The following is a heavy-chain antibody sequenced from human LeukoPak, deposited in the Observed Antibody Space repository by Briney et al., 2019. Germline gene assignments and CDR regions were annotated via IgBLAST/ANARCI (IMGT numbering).Heavy chain of an antibody. CDR2: IIPIFGTA. D-gene: IGHD3-3*01. V-gene: IGHV1-69*05. Sequence: SVKVSCRASGGTFSSYAISWVRQAPGQGLEWMGRIIPIFGTANYAQKFQGRVTITTDESTSTAYMELSSLRSEDTAVYYCASSIFGVVQTPYYYYYMDVWGKGTTVTVSS. CDR1: GGTFSSYA. J-gene: IGHJ6*03. CDR3: ASSIFGVVQTPYYYYYMDV.